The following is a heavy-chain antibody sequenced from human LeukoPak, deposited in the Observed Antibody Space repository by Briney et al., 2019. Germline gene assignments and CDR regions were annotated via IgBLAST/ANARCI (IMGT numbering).Heavy chain of an antibody. V-gene: IGHV1-8*03. CDR2: MNPNSGNT. D-gene: IGHD2-15*01. CDR3: ARGRYWSGGSCYRRYYFDY. CDR1: GYTFTSYD. J-gene: IGHJ4*02. Sequence: ASVKVSCKASGYTFTSYDINWVRQATGQGLEWMGWMNPNSGNTGYAQKFQGRVTITRNTSISTAYMELSSLRSEDTAVYYCARGRYWSGGSCYRRYYFDYWGQGTLVTVSS.